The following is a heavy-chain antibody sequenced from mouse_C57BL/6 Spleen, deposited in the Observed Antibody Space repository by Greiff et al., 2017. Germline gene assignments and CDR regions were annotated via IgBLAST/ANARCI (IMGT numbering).Heavy chain of an antibody. CDR3: ARDYGNDWYFDV. CDR1: GFTFSSYT. Sequence: EVQGVESGGGLVKPGGSLKLSCAASGFTFSSYTMSWVRQTPEKRLEWVATISGGGGNTYYPDSVKGRFTISRDNAKNTLYLQMSSLRSEDTALYYCARDYGNDWYFDVWGTGTTVTVSS. CDR2: ISGGGGNT. J-gene: IGHJ1*03. D-gene: IGHD2-1*01. V-gene: IGHV5-9*01.